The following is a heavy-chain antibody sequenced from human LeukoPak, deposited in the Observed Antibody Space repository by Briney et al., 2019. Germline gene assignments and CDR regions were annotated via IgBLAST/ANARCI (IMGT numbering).Heavy chain of an antibody. CDR2: IYYSGST. CDR1: GGSISSGGYY. D-gene: IGHD3-22*01. V-gene: IGHV4-31*03. CDR3: ARGREKNYYDSSGYYDY. Sequence: SETLSLTCTVSGGSISSGGYYWSWIRQHPGKGLEWIGYIYYSGSTYYNPSLKSRVTISVDTSKNQFSLKLSSVTAADTAVYYCARGREKNYYDSSGYYDYWGQGTLVTVSS. J-gene: IGHJ4*02.